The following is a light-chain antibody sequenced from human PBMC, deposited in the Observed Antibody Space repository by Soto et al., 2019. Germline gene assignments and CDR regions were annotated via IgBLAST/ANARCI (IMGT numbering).Light chain of an antibody. CDR2: SNS. CDR3: CSYAGSYV. CDR1: SSNIASSN. Sequence: QAVLTQPPSASGTPGQRVTISCSGSSSNIASSNVNWYQQVPGMAPKLLIYSNSQRPSGVPDRFSGSKSGTSASLAISGLQAEDEADYYCCSYAGSYVFGTGTKLTVL. V-gene: IGLV1-44*01. J-gene: IGLJ1*01.